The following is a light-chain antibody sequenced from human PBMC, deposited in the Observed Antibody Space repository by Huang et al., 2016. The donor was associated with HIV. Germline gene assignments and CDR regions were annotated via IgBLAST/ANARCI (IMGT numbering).Light chain of an antibody. V-gene: IGKV3-11*01. Sequence: EIVLTQSPATLSLSPGERATLSCRASQSFSSYLAWYQQRPGQAPRLLIYEASNRATGIPARFSGSESGTDFTLTISSLEPEDFAVYYCQQRSNWPPLTFGGGTKVEIK. CDR1: QSFSSY. CDR2: EAS. CDR3: QQRSNWPPLT. J-gene: IGKJ4*01.